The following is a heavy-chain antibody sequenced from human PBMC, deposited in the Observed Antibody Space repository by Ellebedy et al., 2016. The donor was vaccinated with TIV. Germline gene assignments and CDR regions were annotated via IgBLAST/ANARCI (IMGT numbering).Heavy chain of an antibody. D-gene: IGHD3-22*01. J-gene: IGHJ6*02. CDR2: MNPNSGNT. Sequence: AASVKVSCKASGYTFTSYDINWVRQATGQGLEWMGWMNPNSGNTGYAQKFQGRVTITRSTSISTAYMELSSLRSEDTAVYYCARNYYDSSGLYYYGMDVWGQGTTVTVSS. CDR1: GYTFTSYD. CDR3: ARNYYDSSGLYYYGMDV. V-gene: IGHV1-8*03.